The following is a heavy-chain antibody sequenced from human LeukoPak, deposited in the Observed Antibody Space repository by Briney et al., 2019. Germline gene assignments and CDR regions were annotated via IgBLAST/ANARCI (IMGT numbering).Heavy chain of an antibody. CDR1: GGSISNSNW. V-gene: IGHV4-4*02. J-gene: IGHJ3*02. CDR2: IYHSGST. Sequence: SGTLSLTCAVSGGSISNSNWWSWVRQPPGKGLEWIGEIYHSGSTNYNPSLRSRVTMSVDKSKNQFSLKLSSVTAADTAMYYCARASPNYDILTGYHRAFDIWGQGTMVTVSS. D-gene: IGHD3-9*01. CDR3: ARASPNYDILTGYHRAFDI.